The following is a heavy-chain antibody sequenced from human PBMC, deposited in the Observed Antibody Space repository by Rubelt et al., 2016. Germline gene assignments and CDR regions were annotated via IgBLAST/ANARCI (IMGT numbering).Heavy chain of an antibody. D-gene: IGHD3-10*01. Sequence: QVQLQESGPGLVKPSETLSLTCAVYGGSFSGYYWSWIRQPPGKGLEWIGEINHSGSTNYNPSLKSRVTISVDTSKNQFSLKLSSVTAAETAVYYCARGYRTSGYNWCDPWGQGTLGTVSS. J-gene: IGHJ5*02. CDR1: GGSFSGYY. CDR3: ARGYRTSGYNWCDP. CDR2: INHSGST. V-gene: IGHV4-34*01.